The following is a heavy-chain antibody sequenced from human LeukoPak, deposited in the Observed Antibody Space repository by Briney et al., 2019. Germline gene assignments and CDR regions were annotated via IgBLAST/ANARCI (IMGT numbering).Heavy chain of an antibody. CDR2: IIPIFGTA. CDR3: ARERQEWFDP. J-gene: IGHJ5*02. V-gene: IGHV1-69*05. Sequence: SVKVSCKASGGTFSSYAISWVRQAPGQGLEWMGGIIPIFGTANYAQKFQGRVTMTRDTSISTDYMELSRLRSDDTAVYYCARERQEWFDPWGQGTLVTVSS. CDR1: GGTFSSYA.